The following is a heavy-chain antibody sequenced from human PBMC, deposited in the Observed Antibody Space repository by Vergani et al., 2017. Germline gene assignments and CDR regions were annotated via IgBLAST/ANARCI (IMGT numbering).Heavy chain of an antibody. D-gene: IGHD2-21*01. CDR2: MNPNSGNT. Sequence: QVQLVQSGAEVKKPGASVKVSCKASGYTFTSYDIHPVRQATGQGLEWMGWMNPNSGNTGYAQKFQGRVTMTRNTSISTAYMELSSLRSEDTAVYYCARAHSILWFDAFDIWGQGTMVTVSS. CDR1: GYTFTSYD. J-gene: IGHJ3*02. CDR3: ARAHSILWFDAFDI. V-gene: IGHV1-8*01.